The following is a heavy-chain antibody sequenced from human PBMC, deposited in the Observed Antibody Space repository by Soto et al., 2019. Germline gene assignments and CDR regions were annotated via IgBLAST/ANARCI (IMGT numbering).Heavy chain of an antibody. V-gene: IGHV4-34*01. CDR1: GGSFSGYY. Sequence: PSETLSLTCAVYGGSFSGYYWSWIRQPPGKGLEWIGEINHSGSTNYNPSLKSRVTISVDTSKNQFSLKLSSVTAADTAVYYCARGQSGYDYNEWGQGTLVTVSS. CDR3: ARGQSGYDYNE. CDR2: INHSGST. D-gene: IGHD5-12*01. J-gene: IGHJ4*02.